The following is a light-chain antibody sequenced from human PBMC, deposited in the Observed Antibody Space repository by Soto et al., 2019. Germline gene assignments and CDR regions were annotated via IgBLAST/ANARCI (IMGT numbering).Light chain of an antibody. CDR1: EDINTN. V-gene: IGKV1-33*01. J-gene: IGKJ2*01. CDR2: DAS. Sequence: DTQMTQSPSSVPASVGDRVTITCQASEDINTNLNWYQQKEGEAPNLLIYDASNLETGVPSRFSGRRSGTDFSLTISSLQPEDLGTYYCQQFHNLPYTFGQGTKL. CDR3: QQFHNLPYT.